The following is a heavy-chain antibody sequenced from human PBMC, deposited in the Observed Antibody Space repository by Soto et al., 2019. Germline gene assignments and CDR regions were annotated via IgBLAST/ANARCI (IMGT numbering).Heavy chain of an antibody. Sequence: EVQLLESGGGLVQPGGSLRLSCAASGFTFSSYAMSWVRQAPGKGLEWVSAISGSGGSTYYADSVKGRFTISRDNSKNTLYLQMNSLRAEDTAVYYCAKSRLRPLVRQDYGDYAVWGQGTLVTVSS. D-gene: IGHD4-17*01. CDR1: GFTFSSYA. CDR3: AKSRLRPLVRQDYGDYAV. V-gene: IGHV3-23*01. J-gene: IGHJ4*02. CDR2: ISGSGGST.